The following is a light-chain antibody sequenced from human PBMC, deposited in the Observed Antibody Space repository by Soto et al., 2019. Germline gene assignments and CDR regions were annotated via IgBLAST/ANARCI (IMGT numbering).Light chain of an antibody. CDR3: QQYGSSGT. CDR1: QSVSNNY. CDR2: GAS. J-gene: IGKJ1*01. Sequence: TVLTPSAATLSLSPGERATLSCRASQSVSNNYLAWYQQKPGQAPRLLIYGASNRATGIPDRFSGSGSGTDFTLTISRLEPEDFAVYYCQQYGSSGTFGQGTKVDIK. V-gene: IGKV3-20*01.